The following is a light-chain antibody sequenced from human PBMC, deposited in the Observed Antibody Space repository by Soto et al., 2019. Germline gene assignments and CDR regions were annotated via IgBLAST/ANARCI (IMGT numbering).Light chain of an antibody. CDR1: QSVSSN. CDR3: QPYNNWPPT. V-gene: IGKV3-15*01. J-gene: IGKJ1*01. Sequence: EIGMTQSPATLSVSPGERATLSCRASQSVSSNLAWYQQKPGQAPRLLIYGASTRATGIPARFSGSGSGTEFTLTISSLESVDFAVYYCQPYNNWPPTFGQGPKVES. CDR2: GAS.